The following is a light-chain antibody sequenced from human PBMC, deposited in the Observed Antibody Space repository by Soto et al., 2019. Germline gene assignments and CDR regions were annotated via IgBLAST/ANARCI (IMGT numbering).Light chain of an antibody. Sequence: EIVLTQSPGTLSLSPGERATLSCRASQSVSSSYLAWYQQKPGQAPRLLIHGAVTRATGIPDRFSGSGSGTDFTLTISRLEPEDFTVYYCQQCGSSPWTFGQGTKVDIK. CDR1: QSVSSSY. CDR2: GAV. J-gene: IGKJ1*01. V-gene: IGKV3-20*01. CDR3: QQCGSSPWT.